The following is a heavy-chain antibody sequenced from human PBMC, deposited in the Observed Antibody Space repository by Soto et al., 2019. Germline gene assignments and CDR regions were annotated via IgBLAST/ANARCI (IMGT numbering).Heavy chain of an antibody. V-gene: IGHV3-48*02. CDR3: ARDKDYSIDY. CDR2: ISSTGNTI. CDR1: GFTFSRFS. D-gene: IGHD4-4*01. J-gene: IGHJ4*02. Sequence: EVQLVESGGGLVQPGGSLRLSCAASGFTFSRFSLNWVRQAPGKGLEGVSYISSTGNTIYYADSVKGRFTISRDRAKNSLYLQMNNMRDEDTAVYYCARDKDYSIDYWGQGTLVTVSS.